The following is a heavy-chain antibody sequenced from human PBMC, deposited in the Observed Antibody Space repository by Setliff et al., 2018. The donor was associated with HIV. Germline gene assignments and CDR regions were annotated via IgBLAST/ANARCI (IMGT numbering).Heavy chain of an antibody. CDR3: VRRAAAAEAFDY. D-gene: IGHD2-2*01. CDR1: GYTFTTYS. J-gene: IGHJ4*02. V-gene: IGHV1-3*04. Sequence: ASVKVSCKVSGYTFTTYSMHWVRQAPGQRLEWMGWLHTGDGRTSYSVKLQGRVTFTRDTSASTAYMELSSLGSEDTAVYYCVRRAAAAEAFDYWGQGTLVTVSS. CDR2: LHTGDGRT.